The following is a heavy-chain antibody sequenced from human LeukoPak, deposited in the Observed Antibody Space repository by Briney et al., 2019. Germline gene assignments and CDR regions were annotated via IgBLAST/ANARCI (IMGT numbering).Heavy chain of an antibody. D-gene: IGHD3-3*01. CDR2: INPNSGGT. V-gene: IGHV1-2*06. Sequence: ASVKVSCKASGYTFTGYYMHWVRQAPGQGLEWMGRINPNSGGTNYAQKFQGRVTMTRDTSISTAYMELSRLRSEDTAVYYCARGRSVVLRFLEWSQFDYWGQGTLVTVSS. CDR1: GYTFTGYY. CDR3: ARGRSVVLRFLEWSQFDY. J-gene: IGHJ4*02.